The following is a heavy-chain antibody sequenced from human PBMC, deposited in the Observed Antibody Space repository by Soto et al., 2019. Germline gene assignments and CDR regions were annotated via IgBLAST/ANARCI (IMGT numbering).Heavy chain of an antibody. V-gene: IGHV3-7*01. J-gene: IGHJ5*02. CDR2: IKPDGSEK. Sequence: EVQLVESGGGLVQPGGSLRLSCAASGFTFSSYWMSWVRQAPGKGLEWVANIKPDGSEKYYVDSLKGRFTISRDNXXXXXXXXXXXXXXXXXXXXXXXREXADSSADLIDPWGQGTLVTV. CDR1: GFTFSSYW. CDR3: XREXADSSADLIDP. D-gene: IGHD6-19*01.